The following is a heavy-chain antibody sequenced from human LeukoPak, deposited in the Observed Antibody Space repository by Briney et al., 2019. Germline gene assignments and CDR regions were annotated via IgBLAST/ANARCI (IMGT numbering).Heavy chain of an antibody. J-gene: IGHJ3*02. V-gene: IGHV3-66*01. Sequence: GGSLRLSCAASGFTVNSNYMSWVRQAPGMGLEWVSFIYSGGTTYYADSVKGRFTISRDNSKNTLYLQMNGLRAADTAVYYCARGVSISSSWYNDIWGQGTMVIVSS. CDR2: IYSGGTT. CDR1: GFTVNSNY. CDR3: ARGVSISSSWYNDI. D-gene: IGHD6-13*01.